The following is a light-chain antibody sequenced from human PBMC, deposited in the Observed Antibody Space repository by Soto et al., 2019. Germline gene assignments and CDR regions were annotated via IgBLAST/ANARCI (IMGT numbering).Light chain of an antibody. Sequence: DIPMTQSPSTLSASVGGRVTITCRASQSISGWLAWYQQKPGKAPKLLIYKASTLETGVPSRFSGSGSGTEFTLTISSLQPEDFATSYCQQYNTYSGTFGQGTKVEIK. CDR3: QQYNTYSGT. V-gene: IGKV1-5*03. CDR1: QSISGW. CDR2: KAS. J-gene: IGKJ1*01.